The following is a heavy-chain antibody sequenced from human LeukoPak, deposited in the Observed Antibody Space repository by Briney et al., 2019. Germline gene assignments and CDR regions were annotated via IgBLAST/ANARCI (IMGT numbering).Heavy chain of an antibody. D-gene: IGHD3-22*01. CDR1: GYTFTGYW. CDR3: ARDSGSYYDSSGLDY. V-gene: IGHV1-46*01. CDR2: ISPSGGST. Sequence: ASVKVSCKAFGYTFTGYWMHWVRQAPGQGPEWMGVISPSGGSTIYAQKFKGRVTLTRDMSTSTDYLELSSLRSEDTAVYYCARDSGSYYDSSGLDYWGQGTLVTVSS. J-gene: IGHJ4*02.